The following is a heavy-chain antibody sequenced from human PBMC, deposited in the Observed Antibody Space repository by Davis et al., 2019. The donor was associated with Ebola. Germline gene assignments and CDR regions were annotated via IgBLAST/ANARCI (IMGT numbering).Heavy chain of an antibody. CDR3: AREYYDSSGYYSPHFDY. V-gene: IGHV3-30*03. Sequence: GGSLRLSCAASGFTFSSYGMHWVRQAPGKGLEWEAVISYDGSNKYYADSVKGRFTISRDNSKNTLYLQMNSLRAEDTAVYYCAREYYDSSGYYSPHFDYWGQGTLVTVSS. CDR1: GFTFSSYG. D-gene: IGHD3-22*01. J-gene: IGHJ4*02. CDR2: ISYDGSNK.